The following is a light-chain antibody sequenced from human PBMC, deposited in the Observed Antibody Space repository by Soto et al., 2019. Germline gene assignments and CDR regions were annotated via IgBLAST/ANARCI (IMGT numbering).Light chain of an antibody. V-gene: IGLV2-8*01. Sequence: QSVLTQPPSASGSPGQSVTISCTGTSSDVGGYYYVSWYQHHPGKAPKLIIYEVIKRPSGVPGRFSGSKSDNTASLTVSGLRAEDEAEYYCTSYAGSNNVVFGGGTKLTVL. CDR1: SSDVGGYYY. CDR2: EVI. J-gene: IGLJ2*01. CDR3: TSYAGSNNVV.